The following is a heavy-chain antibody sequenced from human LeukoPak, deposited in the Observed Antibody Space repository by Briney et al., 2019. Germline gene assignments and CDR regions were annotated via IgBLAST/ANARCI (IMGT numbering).Heavy chain of an antibody. D-gene: IGHD3-22*01. Sequence: VGSLRLSCAASGFSFSSYGLSWVRQAPGEGLEWVSTLSGSSTSTYYAGSVKGRFTISRDNSKNTMYLQMNSLRVEDTAVYYCAKARSRVTSLVVVTDAFDSWGQGTLITGSS. V-gene: IGHV3-23*01. CDR2: LSGSSTST. CDR1: GFSFSSYG. J-gene: IGHJ4*02. CDR3: AKARSRVTSLVVVTDAFDS.